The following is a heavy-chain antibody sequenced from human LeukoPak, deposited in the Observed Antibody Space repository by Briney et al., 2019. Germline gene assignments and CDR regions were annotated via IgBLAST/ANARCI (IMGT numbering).Heavy chain of an antibody. J-gene: IGHJ4*02. Sequence: PSETLSLTCTVSGGSISSYYRSWIRQPAGKGLEWIGRIYTSGSTNYNPSLKSRVTMSIDTSRNQFSLKLSSVTAADTAVYYCARARDCSSTSCSPGYYFDYWGQGTLVTVSS. CDR1: GGSISSYY. D-gene: IGHD2-2*01. V-gene: IGHV4-4*07. CDR2: IYTSGST. CDR3: ARARDCSSTSCSPGYYFDY.